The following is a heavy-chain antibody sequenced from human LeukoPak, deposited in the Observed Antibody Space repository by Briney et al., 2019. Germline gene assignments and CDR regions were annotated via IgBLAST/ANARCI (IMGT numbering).Heavy chain of an antibody. D-gene: IGHD6-19*01. J-gene: IGHJ5*02. CDR3: ARGSYTSGFWFGP. V-gene: IGHV4-4*07. Sequence: SETLSLTCTVSGGSFSTYFWSWVRQPAGKGLEWIGRISVSGSLDYNPSLKSRVTVSVDTSKNQFSLTLTSVTAADTAVYYCARGSYTSGFWFGPWGQGTLVTVSS. CDR1: GGSFSTYF. CDR2: ISVSGSL.